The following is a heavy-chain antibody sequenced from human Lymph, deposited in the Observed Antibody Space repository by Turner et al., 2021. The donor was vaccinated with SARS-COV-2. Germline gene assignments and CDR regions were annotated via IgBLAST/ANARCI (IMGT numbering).Heavy chain of an antibody. CDR2: IYSGGST. J-gene: IGHJ3*02. V-gene: IGHV3-66*01. Sequence: EVQLVEPGGGLVQPGGSLRLSCAASGLTVSSNYMNWVRQAPGKGLEWVSVIYSGGSTFYADSVKGRFTISRDNSKNTLYLQMHSLRAEDTAVYYCARDFREGAFDIWGQGTMVTISS. CDR3: ARDFREGAFDI. D-gene: IGHD3-10*01. CDR1: GLTVSSNY.